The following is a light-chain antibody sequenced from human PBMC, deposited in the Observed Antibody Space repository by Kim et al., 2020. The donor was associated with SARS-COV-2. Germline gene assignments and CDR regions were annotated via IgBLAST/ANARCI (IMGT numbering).Light chain of an antibody. J-gene: IGKJ1*01. Sequence: DIQMTQSPSAMSASVGDRVTITCRASQDISNSLVWFQHKPGQAPKRLIYAASSLQSGVPSRFSGSGSGTEFVLTISSLQPEDFAIYYCLQHNSYPRTFGQGTKVDIK. CDR3: LQHNSYPRT. V-gene: IGKV1-17*03. CDR2: AAS. CDR1: QDISNS.